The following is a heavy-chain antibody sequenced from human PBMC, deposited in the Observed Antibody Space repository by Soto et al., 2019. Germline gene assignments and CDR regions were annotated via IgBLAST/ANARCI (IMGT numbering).Heavy chain of an antibody. CDR1: GASIRSYH. CDR3: AKDVSSRGGFDP. D-gene: IGHD3-16*01. V-gene: IGHV4-4*07. Sequence: QVQLQESGPGLVKPSETLSLTCAVSGASIRSYHWSWIRQPAGKGLEWIGRMQHTGNTNYNPSLKSRVTMSVDTAQNQIPLKMTAVTAAGPGVYFWAKDVSSRGGFDPRGPGILVIVPS. CDR2: MQHTGNT. J-gene: IGHJ5*02.